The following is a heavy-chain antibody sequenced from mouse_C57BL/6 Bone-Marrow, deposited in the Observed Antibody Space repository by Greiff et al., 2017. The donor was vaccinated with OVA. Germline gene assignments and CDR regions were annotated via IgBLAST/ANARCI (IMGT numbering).Heavy chain of an antibody. Sequence: VKLMESGPGLVAPSQSLSITCTVSGFSLTSYAISWVRQPPGKGLEWLGVIWPGGGTNYNSALKSRLSISKDNSKSQVFLRMNSLQTDDTARYYCASLNWGGAMDYWGQGTSVTVSS. V-gene: IGHV2-9-1*01. CDR2: IWPGGGT. CDR3: ASLNWGGAMDY. D-gene: IGHD4-1*01. J-gene: IGHJ4*01. CDR1: GFSLTSYA.